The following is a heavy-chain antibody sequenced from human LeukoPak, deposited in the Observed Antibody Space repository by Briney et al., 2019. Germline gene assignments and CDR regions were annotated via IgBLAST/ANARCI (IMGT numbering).Heavy chain of an antibody. CDR2: ISSGGST. V-gene: IGHV3-53*01. J-gene: IGHJ6*02. D-gene: IGHD5-18*01. CDR1: GFTASSNY. Sequence: GGSLRLSCAAVGFTASSNYMSWGRQAPGKVLEWVSIISSGGSTDYADSVKGRFTISRDNSKNTLFLQMNSLRAEDTAVYYCATRQRSGYYYGMDVWGQGTTVTVSS. CDR3: ATRQRSGYYYGMDV.